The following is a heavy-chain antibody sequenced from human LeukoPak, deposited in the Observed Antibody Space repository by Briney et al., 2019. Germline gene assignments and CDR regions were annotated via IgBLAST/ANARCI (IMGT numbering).Heavy chain of an antibody. CDR2: INHSGST. V-gene: IGHV4-34*01. CDR1: GGSFSGYY. Sequence: SETLSLTCAVYGGSFSGYYWSWIRQPPGKGLEWIGEINHSGSTNYNPSLKSRVTTSVDTSKNQFSLKLSSVTAADTAVYYCARGQYYDFWSGYSYYFDYWGQGTLVTVSS. D-gene: IGHD3-3*01. J-gene: IGHJ4*02. CDR3: ARGQYYDFWSGYSYYFDY.